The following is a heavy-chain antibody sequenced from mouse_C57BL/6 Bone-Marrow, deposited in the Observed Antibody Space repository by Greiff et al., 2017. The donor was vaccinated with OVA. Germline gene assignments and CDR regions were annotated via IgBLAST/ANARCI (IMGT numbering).Heavy chain of an antibody. CDR2: IYPRSGNT. Sequence: VKLQESGAELARPGASVKLSCKASGYTFTSYGISWVKQRTGQGLEWIGEIYPRSGNTYYNEKFKGKATLTADKSSSTAYMELRSLTSEDSAVYFCARSGSSYVWFAYWGQGALVTVSA. CDR3: ARSGSSYVWFAY. J-gene: IGHJ3*01. V-gene: IGHV1-81*01. D-gene: IGHD1-1*01. CDR1: GYTFTSYG.